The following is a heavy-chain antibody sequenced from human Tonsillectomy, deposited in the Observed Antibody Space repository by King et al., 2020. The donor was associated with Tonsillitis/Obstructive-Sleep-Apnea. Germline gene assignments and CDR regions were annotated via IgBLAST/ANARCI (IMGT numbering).Heavy chain of an antibody. D-gene: IGHD5-18*01. V-gene: IGHV2-26*01. J-gene: IGHJ6*03. CDR1: GFSLSNARMG. Sequence: TLQESGPVLVKPTETLTLTCTVSGFSLSNARMGVSWXRQPPGXALXXXXXXXSXXXXXXXXXXKSXLTISKDNSKSQVVLTMTNMDPVDTATYYCARIRGSGYSYGSLYYYYYYMDVWGKGTTVTVSS. CDR3: ARIRGSGYSYGSLYYYYYYMDV. CDR2: XXSXXXX.